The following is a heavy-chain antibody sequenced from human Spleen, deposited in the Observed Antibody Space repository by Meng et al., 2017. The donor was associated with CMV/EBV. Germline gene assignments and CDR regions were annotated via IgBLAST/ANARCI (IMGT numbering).Heavy chain of an antibody. D-gene: IGHD3-10*01. V-gene: IGHV1-8*02. CDR1: GDSFSNYA. CDR3: ARKMSLAGTGNYYGMDV. J-gene: IGHJ6*02. Sequence: ASVKVSCKASGDSFSNYAITWVRQAPGQGLEWMGWMHTNSGNTGYAQKFQGRVTMTRNTSISTAYMELRSLRSEDTAVYYCARKMSLAGTGNYYGMDVWGQGTTVTVSS. CDR2: MHTNSGNT.